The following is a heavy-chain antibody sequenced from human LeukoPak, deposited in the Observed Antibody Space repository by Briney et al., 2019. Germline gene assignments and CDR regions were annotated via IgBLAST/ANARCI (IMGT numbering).Heavy chain of an antibody. V-gene: IGHV3-7*03. CDR2: IKPDGTTK. D-gene: IGHD6-13*01. CDR1: GFPFSSYS. Sequence: GGSLRLSCAASGFPFSSYSMTWVRQAPGKGLEWVANIKPDGTTKFYVDSVKGRFTISRDNALNSLYLQMNSLRAEDTAIYYCARSIPYGTTWYGRSDYWGQGTLVTASS. J-gene: IGHJ4*02. CDR3: ARSIPYGTTWYGRSDY.